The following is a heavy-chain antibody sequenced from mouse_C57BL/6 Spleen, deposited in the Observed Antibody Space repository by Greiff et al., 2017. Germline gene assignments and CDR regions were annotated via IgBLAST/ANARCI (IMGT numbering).Heavy chain of an antibody. CDR1: GFTFSSYT. CDR3: ARDGGYAMDY. CDR2: ISGGGGNT. Sequence: DVMLVESGGGLVKPGGSLKLSCAASGFTFSSYTMSWVRQTPEKRLEWVATISGGGGNTYYPDSVKGRFTISRDNAKNTLYLQMSSLRSEDTALYYCARDGGYAMDYWGQGTSVTVSS. J-gene: IGHJ4*01. V-gene: IGHV5-9*01.